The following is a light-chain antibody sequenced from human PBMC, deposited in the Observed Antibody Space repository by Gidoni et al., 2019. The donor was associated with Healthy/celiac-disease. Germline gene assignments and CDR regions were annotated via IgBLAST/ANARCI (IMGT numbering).Light chain of an antibody. CDR2: KAS. CDR1: QSISSW. Sequence: IQMSQSPSPLSAPVGERVTVTSRASQSISSWLAWYQKKPGKAPKILIYKASSLESGVPSRFSGSGSGTEFTLTISSLQPDDFATYYCQQYNSYSPALTFGGETKVGIK. V-gene: IGKV1-5*03. J-gene: IGKJ4*01. CDR3: QQYNSYSPALT.